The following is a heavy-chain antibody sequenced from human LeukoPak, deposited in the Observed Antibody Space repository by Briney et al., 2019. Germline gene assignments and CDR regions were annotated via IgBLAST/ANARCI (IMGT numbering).Heavy chain of an antibody. J-gene: IGHJ3*02. Sequence: GGSLRLSCAASGFTFSSYAMHGVRQAPGKGLECVAVISYDGSNKYYADSVKGRFTISRDNSKNTLYLQMNSLRAEDTAVYYCARAPPAYDSSGTDAFDIWGQGTMVTVSS. D-gene: IGHD3-22*01. CDR3: ARAPPAYDSSGTDAFDI. CDR2: ISYDGSNK. CDR1: GFTFSSYA. V-gene: IGHV3-30*04.